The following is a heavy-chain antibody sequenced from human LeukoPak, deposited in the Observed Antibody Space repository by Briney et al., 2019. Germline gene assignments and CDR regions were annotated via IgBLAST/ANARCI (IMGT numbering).Heavy chain of an antibody. J-gene: IGHJ4*02. Sequence: SHTLSLTCAISGDSVSSTTWNWIRQSPSRGLEWLGRTYYRSKWYNDYAVSVKSRITINPDTSKNQFSLQLNSVTPEDTAVYYCARGGRGYCTSSSCYFDYWGQGTLVTVSS. CDR1: GDSVSSTT. CDR3: ARGGRGYCTSSSCYFDY. V-gene: IGHV6-1*01. D-gene: IGHD2-2*01. CDR2: TYYRSKWYN.